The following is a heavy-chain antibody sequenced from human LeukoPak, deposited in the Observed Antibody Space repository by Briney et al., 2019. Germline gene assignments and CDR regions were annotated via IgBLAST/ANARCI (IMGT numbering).Heavy chain of an antibody. V-gene: IGHV3-23*01. CDR3: AKFGGTSYSNYFDY. CDR1: GFTFSGST. J-gene: IGHJ4*02. CDR2: ISDSGGST. D-gene: IGHD2-15*01. Sequence: GGSLRLSCAASGFTFSGSTMNWVRQAPGKGLEWVSTISDSGGSTPYADSVKGRFTISRDNSKNTLYLQMNSLRAEDTAVYYCAKFGGTSYSNYFDYWGQGTLVTVSS.